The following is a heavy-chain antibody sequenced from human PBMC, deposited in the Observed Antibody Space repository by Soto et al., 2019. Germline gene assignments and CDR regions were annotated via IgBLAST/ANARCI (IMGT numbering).Heavy chain of an antibody. V-gene: IGHV3-30*18. CDR2: ISYEGSEK. J-gene: IGHJ4*02. CDR1: GFTFSNNG. Sequence: GGSLRLSCAASGFTFSNNGMHWVRQAPGKGLEWMGVISYEGSEKYYAGSVKGRFTISRDNSKNTLYLQMDTLRAEDTAIYYCVKDKGAAAGFDYWGQGILVTVSS. D-gene: IGHD6-13*01. CDR3: VKDKGAAAGFDY.